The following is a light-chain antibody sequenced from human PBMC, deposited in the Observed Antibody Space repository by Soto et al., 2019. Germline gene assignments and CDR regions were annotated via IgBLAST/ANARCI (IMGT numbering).Light chain of an antibody. Sequence: QSALTQPASVSGSPGQSITISCTGTSSDVGGYNYVSWYQQHPGKAPKFMIYDVSNRPSGVSNRFSGSKSGNTAPLTISGLQAEDEADYYCCSYTTSNTRQIVFGTGTKVTV. CDR1: SSDVGGYNY. J-gene: IGLJ1*01. CDR3: CSYTTSNTRQIV. V-gene: IGLV2-14*01. CDR2: DVS.